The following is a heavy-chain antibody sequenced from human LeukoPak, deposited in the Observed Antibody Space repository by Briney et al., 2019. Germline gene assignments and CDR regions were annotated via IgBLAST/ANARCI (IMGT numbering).Heavy chain of an antibody. J-gene: IGHJ6*02. V-gene: IGHV5-51*01. Sequence: GESLKISCKGSGYSLTSYWIGWVRQMPGKGLEWMGIIYPGDSDTRYSPSFQGQVTISADKSISTAYLQWSSLKASDTAMYYCARQGQRDYYYYYGMDVWGQGTTVTVSS. CDR2: IYPGDSDT. CDR1: GYSLTSYW. CDR3: ARQGQRDYYYYYGMDV. D-gene: IGHD6-25*01.